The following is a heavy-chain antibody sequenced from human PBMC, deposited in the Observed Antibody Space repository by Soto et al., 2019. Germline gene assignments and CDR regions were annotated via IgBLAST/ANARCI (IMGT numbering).Heavy chain of an antibody. Sequence: ASVKVSCKASGYTFTSYDINWVRQATGQGLEWMGWMNPNSGNTGYAQKFQGRVTMTRNTSISTAYMELSSLRSEDTAVYYCATDYGSGAKDAFDIWGQGTMVTVSS. D-gene: IGHD3-10*01. J-gene: IGHJ3*02. CDR3: ATDYGSGAKDAFDI. CDR1: GYTFTSYD. V-gene: IGHV1-8*01. CDR2: MNPNSGNT.